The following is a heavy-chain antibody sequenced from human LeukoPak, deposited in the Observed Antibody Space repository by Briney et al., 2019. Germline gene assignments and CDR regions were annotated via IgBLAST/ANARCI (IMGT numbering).Heavy chain of an antibody. CDR2: IYSGDSET. CDR3: ARFGYYYDSSGYYPV. D-gene: IGHD3-22*01. CDR1: GYSFSSYW. J-gene: IGHJ4*02. Sequence: GESLHISCKGSGYSFSSYWIGWVRQMPGKGLEWMGSIYSGDSETRYSPSFQGQVTFSADKSISTAYLQWSSLKASDTAMYYCARFGYYYDSSGYYPVWGQGTLVTVSS. V-gene: IGHV5-51*01.